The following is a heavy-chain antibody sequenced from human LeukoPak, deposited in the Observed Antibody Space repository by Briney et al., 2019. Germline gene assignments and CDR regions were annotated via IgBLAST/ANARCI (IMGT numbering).Heavy chain of an antibody. D-gene: IGHD5-12*01. Sequence: GGSLRLSCAASGFTFSNYAMSWVRQAPGKGLEWVSVISGSGGRTFYTDSVKGRFTISRDNSKITLYLQMNSLRAEDTAVYYCAKSYNGYESKPDYWGQGTLVTVSS. CDR1: GFTFSNYA. V-gene: IGHV3-23*01. CDR3: AKSYNGYESKPDY. CDR2: ISGSGGRT. J-gene: IGHJ4*02.